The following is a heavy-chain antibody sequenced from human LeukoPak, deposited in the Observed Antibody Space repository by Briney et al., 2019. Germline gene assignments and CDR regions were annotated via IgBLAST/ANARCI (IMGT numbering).Heavy chain of an antibody. V-gene: IGHV1-2*02. CDR2: INPNSGGT. J-gene: IGHJ4*02. CDR3: ARTLTTVTKWGPIRY. CDR1: GYTFTGYY. Sequence: GASVKVSCKASGYTFTGYYMHWVRQAPGQGLEWMGWINPNSGGTNYAQKFQGRVTMTRDTSISTAYMELSRLRSDDTAVYYCARTLTTVTKWGPIRYWGQGTLVTVSS. D-gene: IGHD4-17*01.